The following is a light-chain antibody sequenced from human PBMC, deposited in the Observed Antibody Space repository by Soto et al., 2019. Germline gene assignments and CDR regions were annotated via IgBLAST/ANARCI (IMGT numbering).Light chain of an antibody. CDR3: QQYGSSIT. CDR2: GAS. V-gene: IGKV3-20*01. J-gene: IGKJ5*01. Sequence: EIVLTQSPGTLALSPGERGSLSWRASQSVSSSYLAWYQQKPGQAPRLLIYGASSRATGIPDRFSGSGSGTDFTLTISRLEPEDFAVYYCQQYGSSITFGQGTRLEI. CDR1: QSVSSSY.